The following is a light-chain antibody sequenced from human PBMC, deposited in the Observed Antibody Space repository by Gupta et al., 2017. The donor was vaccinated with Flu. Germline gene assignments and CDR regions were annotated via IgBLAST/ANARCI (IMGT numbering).Light chain of an antibody. CDR1: QGVSSY. Sequence: ATLSVSPGERATISCRASQGVSSYLAWYQQNPGQAPRLLIYGASTRATGIPARFRGSGSGTEFTLTISSLQSEDFAVYYCQQYNSWPQRTFGEGTKVEIK. J-gene: IGKJ4*02. CDR2: GAS. CDR3: QQYNSWPQRT. V-gene: IGKV3-15*01.